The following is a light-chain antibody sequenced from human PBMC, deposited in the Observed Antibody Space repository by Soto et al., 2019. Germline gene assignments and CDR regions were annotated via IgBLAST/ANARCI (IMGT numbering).Light chain of an antibody. V-gene: IGLV2-14*03. CDR3: TSYTSTISHVL. J-gene: IGLJ2*01. CDR2: EVS. Sequence: QSALTQPASVSGSPGQSITISCTGTSSDVGGYNYVSWYQQHPGKAPKLIISEVSNRPSGVSTRFSGSKSGNTASLTISGLQDEDEADYYCTSYTSTISHVLFGGGTKVTVL. CDR1: SSDVGGYNY.